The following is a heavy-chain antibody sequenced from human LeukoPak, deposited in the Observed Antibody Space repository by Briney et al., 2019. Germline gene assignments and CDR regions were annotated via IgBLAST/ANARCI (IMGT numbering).Heavy chain of an antibody. Sequence: SETLSLTCTVSGGSISSSSYYWGWIRQPPGKGLEWIGSIYYSGSIHYNPSLKSRVTISVDTSKNHFSLRLSSVTAADTAVYYCATLEIGDYYFDYWGQGTLVTVFS. J-gene: IGHJ4*02. CDR1: GGSISSSSYY. CDR3: ATLEIGDYYFDY. D-gene: IGHD3-16*01. V-gene: IGHV4-39*01. CDR2: IYYSGSI.